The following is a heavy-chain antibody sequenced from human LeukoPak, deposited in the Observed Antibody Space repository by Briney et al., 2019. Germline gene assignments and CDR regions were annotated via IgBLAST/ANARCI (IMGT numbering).Heavy chain of an antibody. CDR3: ARDDSGTSPYAFDI. CDR2: IYYTGST. Sequence: SETLSLTCTVSGVSISNYYWTWLRQPPGKGLEWIGFIYYTGSTKYNPSLNSRVTMSIDTSKTQFSLKLSSAAAADTAVYYCARDDSGTSPYAFDIWGQGTLVTVSS. V-gene: IGHV4-59*01. J-gene: IGHJ3*02. CDR1: GVSISNYY. D-gene: IGHD1-26*01.